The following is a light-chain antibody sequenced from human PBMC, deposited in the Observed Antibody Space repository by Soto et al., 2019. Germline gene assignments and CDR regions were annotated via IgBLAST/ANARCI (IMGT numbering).Light chain of an antibody. CDR2: GAS. CDR3: QQYPGYT. Sequence: EIVLTQSPGTLSLSPGERATLSCRASQSVSSSYLAWYQQKPGQAPRLLIYGASSRATGIPDRFSGSGSGTHFTLTISRLEHEAFAVYYCQQYPGYTFGQGTKLEIK. V-gene: IGKV3-20*01. J-gene: IGKJ2*01. CDR1: QSVSSSY.